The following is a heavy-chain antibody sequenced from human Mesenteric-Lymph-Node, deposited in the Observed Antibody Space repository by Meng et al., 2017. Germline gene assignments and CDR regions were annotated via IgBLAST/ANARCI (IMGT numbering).Heavy chain of an antibody. J-gene: IGHJ4*02. V-gene: IGHV4-59*01. CDR2: IYYSGST. CDR1: GGSISSYY. CDR3: ARDRTGSEGFDY. Sequence: SETLSLTCTVSGGSISSYYWSWIRQPPGKGLEWIGYIYYSGSTNYNPSLKSRVTISVDTSKNQFSLKLSSVTAADTAVYYCARDRTGSEGFDYWGQGTLVTVSS. D-gene: IGHD6-19*01.